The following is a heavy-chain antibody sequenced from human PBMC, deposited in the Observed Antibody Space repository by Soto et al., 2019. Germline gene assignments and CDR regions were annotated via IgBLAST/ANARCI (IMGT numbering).Heavy chain of an antibody. Sequence: QVHLVQSGAEVKKPGASVKISCQGSGYDFTTYVITWVRQAPGQGLEWMGWISAHNGNTNDAQKLQGRVTLTRDTSTSTAYMELRSLRYDDTAVYYGARGRYGDYWGQGALVTVSS. J-gene: IGHJ4*02. CDR3: ARGRYGDY. CDR1: GYDFTTYV. D-gene: IGHD1-1*01. V-gene: IGHV1-18*01. CDR2: ISAHNGNT.